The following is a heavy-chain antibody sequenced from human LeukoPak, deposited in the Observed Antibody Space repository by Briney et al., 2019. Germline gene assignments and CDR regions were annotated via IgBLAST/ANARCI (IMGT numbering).Heavy chain of an antibody. CDR2: IYYSGST. CDR3: ARLKYYDSSGYFWYFDL. V-gene: IGHV4-59*08. Sequence: SETLSLTCTVSVGSMFSYYWSWIRQPPAKGLEWIGYIYYSGSTNYSPSLKSRLTISVDTSKNQFSLKLSSVTAADTAVYYCARLKYYDSSGYFWYFDLWGRGTLVTVSS. D-gene: IGHD3-22*01. J-gene: IGHJ2*01. CDR1: VGSMFSYY.